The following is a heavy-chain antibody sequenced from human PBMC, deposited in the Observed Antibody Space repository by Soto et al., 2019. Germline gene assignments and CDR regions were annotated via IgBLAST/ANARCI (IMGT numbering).Heavy chain of an antibody. CDR3: VRDRWEGVPDYFDT. Sequence: VGSLRLSCVVSGFTFSGCAMHWVRQAPGKGLEWVGVIGGQGSHRYFADSVEGRFSISRDDSRNTVHLQMDSLRRDDTARYYCVRDRWEGVPDYFDTWGQGTLVTVSS. CDR1: GFTFSGCA. D-gene: IGHD1-26*01. V-gene: IGHV3-30*04. J-gene: IGHJ4*02. CDR2: IGGQGSHR.